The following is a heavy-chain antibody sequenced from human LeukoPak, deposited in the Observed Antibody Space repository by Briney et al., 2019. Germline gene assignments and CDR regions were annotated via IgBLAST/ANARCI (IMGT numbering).Heavy chain of an antibody. V-gene: IGHV4-39*01. D-gene: IGHD5-18*01. J-gene: IGHJ4*02. CDR3: ARQVTFGYAYAYYFDY. Sequence: PSETLSLTCTVSGGSISTSYYYWGWIRQPPGKGLEWIGNIHNSESTYYNPSLKSRVTISVDTSKNQFSLKLSSVTAADTAVYYCARQVTFGYAYAYYFDYWGQGSLATVSS. CDR2: IHNSEST. CDR1: GGSISTSYYY.